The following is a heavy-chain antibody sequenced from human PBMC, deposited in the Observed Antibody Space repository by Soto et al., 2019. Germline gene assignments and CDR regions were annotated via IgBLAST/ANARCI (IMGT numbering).Heavy chain of an antibody. Sequence: GSLRLSCAASGFTFSSYWMHWVRQAPGKGLVWVSRINSDGSSTSYADSVKGRFTISRDNAKNTLYLQMNSLRAEDTAVYYCARNRGGWRSFDYWGQGTLVTVSS. V-gene: IGHV3-74*01. D-gene: IGHD6-19*01. CDR3: ARNRGGWRSFDY. J-gene: IGHJ4*02. CDR2: INSDGSST. CDR1: GFTFSSYW.